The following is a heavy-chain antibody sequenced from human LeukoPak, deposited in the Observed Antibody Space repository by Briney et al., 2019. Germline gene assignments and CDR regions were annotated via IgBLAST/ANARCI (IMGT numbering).Heavy chain of an antibody. V-gene: IGHV3-48*03. J-gene: IGHJ4*02. CDR1: GFTFSSYE. Sequence: QPGGSLRLSCAASGFTFSSYEMNWVRQAPGKGLEWVTYISSSGSTTYYADSVKGRFTISRDNSKNTLYLQMNSLRAEDTAVYYCAKAVAGGLGPDYWGQGTLVTVSS. CDR3: AKAVAGGLGPDY. CDR2: ISSSGSTT. D-gene: IGHD6-19*01.